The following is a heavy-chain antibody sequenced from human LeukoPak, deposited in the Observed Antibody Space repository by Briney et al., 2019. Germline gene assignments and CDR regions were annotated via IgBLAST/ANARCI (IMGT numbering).Heavy chain of an antibody. J-gene: IGHJ4*02. CDR1: GFTLSNYG. Sequence: GRSLRLSCAVSGFTLSNYGMHWVRQAPGRGLEWVAVIWYDGTNKYNADSVRGRFTISRDSSKNTLYLQMNSLRAEDTAVYYCALVVYYYGSGSYSPFDYWGQGTLVTVSS. V-gene: IGHV3-33*01. CDR2: IWYDGTNK. CDR3: ALVVYYYGSGSYSPFDY. D-gene: IGHD3-10*01.